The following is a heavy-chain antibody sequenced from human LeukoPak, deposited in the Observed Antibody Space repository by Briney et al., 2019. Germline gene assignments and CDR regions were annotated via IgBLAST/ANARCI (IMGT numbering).Heavy chain of an antibody. CDR2: LNPQTGDT. CDR1: GYSFTAYY. CDR3: VRIYRGPDY. Sequence: ASVKVSCKASGYSFTAYYMHWVRQAPGQGLEWMGWLNPQTGDTHFAQKFQGRVTMTRDTSISTVYMELTRLRSDDTAMYYCVRIYRGPDYWGQGTLVTVSS. D-gene: IGHD3-10*01. V-gene: IGHV1-2*02. J-gene: IGHJ4*02.